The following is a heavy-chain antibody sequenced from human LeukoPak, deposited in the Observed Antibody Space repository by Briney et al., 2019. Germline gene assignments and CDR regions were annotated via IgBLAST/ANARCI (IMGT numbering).Heavy chain of an antibody. CDR2: IKQDGSEK. D-gene: IGHD1-14*01. CDR1: GFSFNNYW. Sequence: GGSLRLSCAASGFSFNNYWMNWVRQAPGKGLEWVANIKQDGSEKYYVDSVKGRFTISRDNTKNSLYLQMNSLRAEDTAVYYCARDLGRGFDPRGQGTLVTVSS. CDR3: ARDLGRGFDP. V-gene: IGHV3-7*01. J-gene: IGHJ5*02.